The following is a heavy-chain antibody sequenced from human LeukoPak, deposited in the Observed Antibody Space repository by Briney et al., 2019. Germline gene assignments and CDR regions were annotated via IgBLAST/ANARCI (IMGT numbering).Heavy chain of an antibody. CDR3: TRVGYIDEGIDY. CDR1: GFTFSDYY. Sequence: KTGGSLRLSCAASGFTFSDYYMSWIRQAPGKGLEWVSHISSSGSTRYYADSVKGRFTISRDNAKNSLYLQMNSLRAEDTAIYYCTRVGYIDEGIDYWGQGTLVTVSS. V-gene: IGHV3-11*04. CDR2: ISSSGSTR. D-gene: IGHD5-24*01. J-gene: IGHJ4*02.